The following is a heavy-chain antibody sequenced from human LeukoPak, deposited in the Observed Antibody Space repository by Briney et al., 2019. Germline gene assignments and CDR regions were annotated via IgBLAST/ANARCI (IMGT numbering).Heavy chain of an antibody. CDR1: GFSFSNYA. CDR2: IVGTGGNM. Sequence: GGSLRLSCAASGFSFSNYAMSWVRQAPGKWLEWVSAIVGTGGNMYYADSVKGRFTISRDNAKNTLYLQMNSLRAEDTAVYYRARRIAGAGMVYYYYMDVWGKGTTGTVSS. V-gene: IGHV3-23*01. D-gene: IGHD6-13*01. CDR3: ARRIAGAGMVYYYYMDV. J-gene: IGHJ6*03.